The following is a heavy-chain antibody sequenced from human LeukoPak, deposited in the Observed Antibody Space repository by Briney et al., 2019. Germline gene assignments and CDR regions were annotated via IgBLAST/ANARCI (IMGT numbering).Heavy chain of an antibody. CDR2: ISVYNGET. D-gene: IGHD3-10*01. J-gene: IGHJ4*02. V-gene: IGHV1-18*04. CDR3: AKGIVSHYGFEFDS. CDR1: GYTFTTYG. Sequence: GASVKVSCKASGYTFTTYGISWVRQAPGQGLEWMGWISVYNGETNYAQKLQGRVTLTTDTSTSTAYMELRSLTSDDTAVYYCAKGIVSHYGFEFDSWGQGTLVTVSS.